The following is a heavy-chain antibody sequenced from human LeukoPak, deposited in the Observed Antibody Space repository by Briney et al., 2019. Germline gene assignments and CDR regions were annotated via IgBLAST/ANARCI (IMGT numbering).Heavy chain of an antibody. J-gene: IGHJ4*02. CDR1: GYTFTSYY. V-gene: IGHV1-46*01. CDR3: ARDLMGDIVVVPAATRIFDY. CDR2: INPSGGST. D-gene: IGHD2-2*01. Sequence: ASVKVSCKASGYTFTSYYMHWVRQAPGQGLEWMGIINPSGGSTSYAQKFQGRVTMTRDTSTSTVYMELSSLRSEDTAVYYCARDLMGDIVVVPAATRIFDYWGQGTLVTVSS.